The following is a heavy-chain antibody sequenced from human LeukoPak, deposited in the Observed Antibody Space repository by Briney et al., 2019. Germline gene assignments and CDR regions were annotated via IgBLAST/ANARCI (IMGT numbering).Heavy chain of an antibody. J-gene: IGHJ4*02. Sequence: KPSETLSLTCTVSGGSISSSSYYWGWIRQPPGKGLEWIGEINHSGSANYNPSLKSRVTISLDTSKNQFSLKLSSVTAADAAVYYCARGQGTVTTHWGQGTLVTVSS. D-gene: IGHD4-17*01. CDR3: ARGQGTVTTH. CDR2: INHSGSA. CDR1: GGSISSSSYY. V-gene: IGHV4-39*07.